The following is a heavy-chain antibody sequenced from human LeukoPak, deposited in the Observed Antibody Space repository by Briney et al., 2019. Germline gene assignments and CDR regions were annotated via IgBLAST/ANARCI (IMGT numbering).Heavy chain of an antibody. CDR2: INTNTGNP. J-gene: IGHJ4*02. CDR1: GYTFTSYA. D-gene: IGHD6-19*01. CDR3: ARGPRMGLSGWYLRTPLLAPFDH. Sequence: ASVKVSCKASGYTFTSYAMNWVRQAPGQGLEWMGWINTNTGNPTYAQGFTGRFVFSLDTSVSTAYLQISSLKAEDTAVYYCARGPRMGLSGWYLRTPLLAPFDHWGQGTLVTVSS. V-gene: IGHV7-4-1*02.